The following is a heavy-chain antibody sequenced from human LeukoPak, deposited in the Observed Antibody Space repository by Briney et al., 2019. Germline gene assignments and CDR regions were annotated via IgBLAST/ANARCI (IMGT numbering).Heavy chain of an antibody. D-gene: IGHD2-2*01. CDR1: GFIFSSYG. J-gene: IGHJ4*02. Sequence: GGSLRLSCVTSGFIFSSYGIHWVRQAPGKGLEWVAWHFASNKYYAESVRGRFTMSRDNSKSTLYLQMDSLRVEDTAVYYCARDLCSTTSCFDYWSQGTLVSVSS. V-gene: IGHV3-33*01. CDR3: ARDLCSTTSCFDY. CDR2: HFASNK.